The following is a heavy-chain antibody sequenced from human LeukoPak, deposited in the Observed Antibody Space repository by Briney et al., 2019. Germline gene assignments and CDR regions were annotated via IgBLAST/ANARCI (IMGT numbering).Heavy chain of an antibody. D-gene: IGHD6-19*01. CDR3: ARCFGSGCPNGVFDY. J-gene: IGHJ4*02. CDR1: GGSMSTHY. CDR2: IYFSGTT. Sequence: SETLSLTCTVSGGSMSTHYWSWLRQPPGKGLDWVGYIYFSGTTKYNPSLKSRVAISLDTSKNQFSLKLSSVTAADTAVYYCARCFGSGCPNGVFDYWGQGTLVTVSS. V-gene: IGHV4-59*11.